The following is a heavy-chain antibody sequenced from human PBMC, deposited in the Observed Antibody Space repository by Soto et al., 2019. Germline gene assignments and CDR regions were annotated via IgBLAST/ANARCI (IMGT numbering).Heavy chain of an antibody. CDR3: ARPSITMVRGGYYYGMDV. CDR1: CGSISSSSYY. J-gene: IGHJ6*02. V-gene: IGHV4-39*01. D-gene: IGHD3-10*01. CDR2: IYYSGST. Sequence: SDTLSLTCTVSCGSISSSSYYWGWIRQPPGKGLEWIGSIYYSGSTYYNPSLKSRVTISVDTSKNQFSLKLSSVTAADTAVYYCARPSITMVRGGYYYGMDVWGQGTTVTVSS.